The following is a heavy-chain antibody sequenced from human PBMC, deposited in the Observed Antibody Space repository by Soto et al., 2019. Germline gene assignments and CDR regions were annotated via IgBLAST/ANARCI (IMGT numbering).Heavy chain of an antibody. D-gene: IGHD4-17*01. V-gene: IGHV4-34*01. CDR3: ARVADYGDYYYMDV. CDR2: INHSGST. Sequence: SETLSLTCAVYGGSFSGYYWSWIRQPPGKGLEWIGEINHSGSTNYNPSLKSRVTISVDTSKNQFSLKLSSVTAADTAVYYCARVADYGDYYYMDVWGKGTTVTVSS. J-gene: IGHJ6*03. CDR1: GGSFSGYY.